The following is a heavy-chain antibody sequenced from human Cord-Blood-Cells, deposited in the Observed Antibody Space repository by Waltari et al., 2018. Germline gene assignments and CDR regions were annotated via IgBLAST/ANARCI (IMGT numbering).Heavy chain of an antibody. V-gene: IGHV1-69*01. Sequence: QVQLVQSGAEVKKPWSSVKVSCKASEGPFSSYALSCVRQAPGQGLEWMGGLIPIFGTANYARKFQGRVTITGDESTSAAYMELSSLRSEDTAVYYCARRDGSGSYYYFDYWGQGTLVTVSS. CDR1: EGPFSSYA. J-gene: IGHJ4*02. CDR3: ARRDGSGSYYYFDY. D-gene: IGHD3-10*01. CDR2: LIPIFGTA.